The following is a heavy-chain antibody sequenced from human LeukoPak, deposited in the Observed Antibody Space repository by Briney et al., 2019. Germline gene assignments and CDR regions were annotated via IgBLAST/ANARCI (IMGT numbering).Heavy chain of an antibody. CDR3: VRGGNLFDS. D-gene: IGHD3-10*01. V-gene: IGHV3-33*01. Sequence: GGSLRLSCAASGFTFDTHGMHWVRQAPGKGLEWVAVIWYDGSIKYYSDSVKGRFTISRDNSKNTLYLQMNSLRDEDTAVYYCVRGGNLFDSWGQGTLVTVSS. CDR1: GFTFDTHG. CDR2: IWYDGSIK. J-gene: IGHJ4*02.